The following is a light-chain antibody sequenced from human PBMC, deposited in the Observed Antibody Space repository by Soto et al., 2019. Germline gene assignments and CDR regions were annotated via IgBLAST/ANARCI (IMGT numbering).Light chain of an antibody. Sequence: QSVLTKSPSASASLGASVKLTCTLSSGHSSYDIAWHQQQPEKGPRYLMKLNSDGSHSKGDGIPDRFSGSSSGAERYLTISSLQSEDEADYYCQTWGTGIQVFGGGTKVTVL. J-gene: IGLJ3*02. CDR3: QTWGTGIQV. V-gene: IGLV4-69*01. CDR1: SGHSSYD. CDR2: LNSDGSH.